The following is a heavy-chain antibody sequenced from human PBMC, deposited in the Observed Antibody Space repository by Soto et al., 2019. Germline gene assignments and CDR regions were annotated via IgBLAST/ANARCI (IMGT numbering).Heavy chain of an antibody. V-gene: IGHV4-59*08. D-gene: IGHD3-3*01. CDR1: GGSISSYY. CDR2: IYYSGST. CDR3: ARQNYYDFWSGYGYYYYYMDV. Sequence: SETLSLTCTVSGGSISSYYWSWIRQPPGKGLEWIGYIYYSGSTNYNPSLKSRVTISVDTSKNQFSLKLSSVTAADTAVYYCARQNYYDFWSGYGYYYYYMDVWGKGTTVTVS. J-gene: IGHJ6*03.